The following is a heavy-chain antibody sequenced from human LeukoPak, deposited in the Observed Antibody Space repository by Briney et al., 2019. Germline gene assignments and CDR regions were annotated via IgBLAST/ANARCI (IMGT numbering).Heavy chain of an antibody. Sequence: SETLSLNCTVSGGSLGSVGDFWGWIRQSPGKGLEWIGSVYYRGSTYYNPSLKSRVTISVDTSKNQISLKLNSVTAADTAVYYCARRYSSGVFDYWGPGTLATVSS. D-gene: IGHD6-19*01. V-gene: IGHV4-39*01. J-gene: IGHJ4*02. CDR1: GGSLGSVGDF. CDR2: VYYRGST. CDR3: ARRYSSGVFDY.